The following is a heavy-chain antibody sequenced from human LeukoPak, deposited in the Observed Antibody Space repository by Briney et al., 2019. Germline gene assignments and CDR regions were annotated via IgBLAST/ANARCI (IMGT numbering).Heavy chain of an antibody. V-gene: IGHV4-34*01. CDR1: GGSFSGYY. J-gene: IGHJ6*03. Sequence: SETLSPTCAVYGGSFSGYYWSWIRQPPGKGLEWIGEINHSGSTNYNPFLKSRVTISVDTSKNQFSLKLSSVTAADTAVYYCARGAGPHYYYYYMDVWGKGTTVTVSS. CDR2: INHSGST. CDR3: ARGAGPHYYYYYMDV.